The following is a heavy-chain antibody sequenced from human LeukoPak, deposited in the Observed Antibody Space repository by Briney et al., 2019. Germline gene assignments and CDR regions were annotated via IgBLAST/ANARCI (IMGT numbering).Heavy chain of an antibody. CDR2: IYTSGST. J-gene: IGHJ6*03. CDR3: ASGSTRYYYYYMDV. V-gene: IGHV4-61*02. Sequence: SQTLSLTCTVSGASISSSNYYWSWLRQPAGKGLEWIGRIYTSGSTNYNPSLKSRVTISIDTSKNQFSLKLTSVTAADTAVYYCASGSTRYYYYYMDVWGKGTAVTISS. CDR1: GASISSSNYY.